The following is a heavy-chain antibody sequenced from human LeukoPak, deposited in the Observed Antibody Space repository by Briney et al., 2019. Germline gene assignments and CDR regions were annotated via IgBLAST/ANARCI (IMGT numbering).Heavy chain of an antibody. Sequence: GESPKISCKGSGYSFTSYWIGWVRQMPGKGLEWMGIIYPGDSDTRYSPSFQGQVTISADKSISTAYLQWSSLKASDTAMYYCARSVGAMVPADEWFDPWGQGTLVTVSS. J-gene: IGHJ5*02. V-gene: IGHV5-51*01. CDR2: IYPGDSDT. D-gene: IGHD5-18*01. CDR1: GYSFTSYW. CDR3: ARSVGAMVPADEWFDP.